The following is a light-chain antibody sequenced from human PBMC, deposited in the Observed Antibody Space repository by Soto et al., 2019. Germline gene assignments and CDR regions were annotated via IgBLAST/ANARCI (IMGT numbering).Light chain of an antibody. CDR3: QFSAISLHHYV. Sequence: QSVVEQPPSEAGPSGQRAYISCTGSASNIGAPYDVHWYQHLPGTAPKLLIYGDNNRPSGVPDRFSGSKSGTSASLAITRLQAEDEADYFCQFSAISLHHYVFRTGSKLTVL. J-gene: IGLJ1*01. CDR1: ASNIGAPYD. CDR2: GDN. V-gene: IGLV1-40*01.